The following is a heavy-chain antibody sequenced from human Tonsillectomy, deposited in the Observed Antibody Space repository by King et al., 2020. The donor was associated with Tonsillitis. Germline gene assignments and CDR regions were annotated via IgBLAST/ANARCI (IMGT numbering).Heavy chain of an antibody. CDR2: ISSSGFTK. J-gene: IGHJ5*02. CDR1: GFTFSSYE. Sequence: VQLVESGGGLVQPGGSLRLSCAASGFTFSSYEMNWVRQAPGKGLEWVSYISSSGFTKYYADSVKGRFTISRDNAKNLLYLQMTSLRAEDTAVYYCARLEWELLPFFDPWGQGTLVTVSS. CDR3: ARLEWELLPFFDP. V-gene: IGHV3-48*03. D-gene: IGHD1-26*01.